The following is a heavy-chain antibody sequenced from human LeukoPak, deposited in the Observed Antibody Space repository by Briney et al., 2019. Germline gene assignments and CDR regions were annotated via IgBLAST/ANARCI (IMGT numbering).Heavy chain of an antibody. CDR2: FDPEDGET. Sequence: GASVKVSCKVSGYTLSELSMHRVRQAPGKGLEWRGGFDPEDGETIYAQKFQGIVTITAEKSTSTAYMELSSLRSEDTAVYYCARGRPTTSIAAAGVNWFDPWGQGTLVTVSS. CDR1: GYTLSELS. CDR3: ARGRPTTSIAAAGVNWFDP. J-gene: IGHJ5*02. V-gene: IGHV1-24*01. D-gene: IGHD6-13*01.